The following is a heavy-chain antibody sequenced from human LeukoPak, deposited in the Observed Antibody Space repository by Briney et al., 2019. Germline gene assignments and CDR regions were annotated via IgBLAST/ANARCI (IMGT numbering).Heavy chain of an antibody. V-gene: IGHV4-4*07. D-gene: IGHD2-15*01. CDR1: GGPISSYY. J-gene: IGHJ4*02. CDR3: ARDPDAYCSGGSCYSVPFDY. Sequence: SETLSLTCTVSGGPISSYYWSWIRQPAGKGLEWIGRIYTTGSTNYNPSLKSRVTMSVDTSKNQFSLKLSSVTAADTAVYYCARDPDAYCSGGSCYSVPFDYWGQGTLVTVSS. CDR2: IYTTGST.